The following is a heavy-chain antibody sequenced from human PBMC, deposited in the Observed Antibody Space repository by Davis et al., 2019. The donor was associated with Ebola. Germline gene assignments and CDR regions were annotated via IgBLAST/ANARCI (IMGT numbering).Heavy chain of an antibody. Sequence: GESLKISCAASGFTFSSYAMSWVRQAPGKGLEWVANIKQDGSEKYYVDSVKGRFTISRDNANNSLYLQMNSLRDEDTAVYYCARDSYHYVWGSYPDYWGQGTLVTVSS. CDR1: GFTFSSYA. D-gene: IGHD3-16*02. CDR2: IKQDGSEK. CDR3: ARDSYHYVWGSYPDY. V-gene: IGHV3-7*03. J-gene: IGHJ4*02.